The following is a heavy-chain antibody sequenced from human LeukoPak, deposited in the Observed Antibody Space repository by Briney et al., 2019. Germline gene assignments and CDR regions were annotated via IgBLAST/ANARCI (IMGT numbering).Heavy chain of an antibody. CDR2: IKQDGSEK. V-gene: IGHV3-7*03. CDR3: ASIAAAGTSYYYYYGMDV. Sequence: PGGSLRLSCAASGFTFSSYWMSWVRQAPGKGLEWVANIKQDGSEKYYVDSVKGRFTISRDNAKNSLYLQMNSLRAEDTAVYYCASIAAAGTSYYYYYGMDVWGQGTTVTVSS. J-gene: IGHJ6*02. D-gene: IGHD6-13*01. CDR1: GFTFSSYW.